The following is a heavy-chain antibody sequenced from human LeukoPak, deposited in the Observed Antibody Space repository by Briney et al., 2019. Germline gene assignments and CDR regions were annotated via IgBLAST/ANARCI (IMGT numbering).Heavy chain of an antibody. V-gene: IGHV3-21*01. CDR2: ISSSSGYI. D-gene: IGHD6-13*01. CDR3: ARDRGVDSSSWYGAYYYYYYYMDV. Sequence: GGSLRLSCAASGFTFSSYSMNWVRQAPGKVLEWVSSISSSSGYIYYADSVKGRFTISRDNAKNSLFLQMNSLRAEDTAVYYCARDRGVDSSSWYGAYYYYYYYMDVWGKGTTVTVSS. J-gene: IGHJ6*03. CDR1: GFTFSSYS.